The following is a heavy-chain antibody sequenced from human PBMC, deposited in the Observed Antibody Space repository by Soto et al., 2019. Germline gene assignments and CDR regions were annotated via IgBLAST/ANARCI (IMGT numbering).Heavy chain of an antibody. D-gene: IGHD6-19*01. Sequence: GESLKISCKGSGYSFTSYWIGWVRQMPVKGLEWMGIIYPGDSDTRYSPSFQGQVTISADKSISTAYLKWSSLKASDTAMYYWARDEHQWVVGFDGWGQGTRVTV. V-gene: IGHV5-51*01. CDR2: IYPGDSDT. CDR1: GYSFTSYW. CDR3: ARDEHQWVVGFDG. J-gene: IGHJ3*01.